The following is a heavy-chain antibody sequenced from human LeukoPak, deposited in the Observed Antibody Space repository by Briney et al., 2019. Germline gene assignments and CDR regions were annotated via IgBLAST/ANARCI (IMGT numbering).Heavy chain of an antibody. J-gene: IGHJ4*02. D-gene: IGHD2-2*01. V-gene: IGHV1-69*13. CDR3: VSREDCSSASCYGGGDY. CDR2: IIPIFGTA. CDR1: GGTFSRYP. Sequence: SSVKVSCMASGGTFSRYPISWVRQAPGQGREWVGGIIPIFGTANYAQKFQGRVTITADESTSTAYMEPSSLRSEDTAVYYCVSREDCSSASCYGGGDYWGQGTLVTVSS.